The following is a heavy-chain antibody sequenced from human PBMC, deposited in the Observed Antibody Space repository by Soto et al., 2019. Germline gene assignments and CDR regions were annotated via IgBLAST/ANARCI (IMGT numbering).Heavy chain of an antibody. V-gene: IGHV1-8*01. Sequence: GPSEKVTRKASGYTSTSHDINRVRQATGQGLEWMGWMNPNSGNTGYAQKFQGRVTMTRNTSISTAYMGLSSLRSEDTAVYYCARTPRWASSRFAPWGQGTLVTVSS. CDR3: ARTPRWASSRFAP. CDR2: MNPNSGNT. D-gene: IGHD3-16*01. J-gene: IGHJ5*02. CDR1: GYTSTSHD.